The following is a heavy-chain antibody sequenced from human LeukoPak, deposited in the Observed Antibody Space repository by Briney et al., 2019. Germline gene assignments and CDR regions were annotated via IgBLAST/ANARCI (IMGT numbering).Heavy chain of an antibody. CDR1: GITLSNYG. CDR2: ISGSGGGT. V-gene: IGHV3-23*01. Sequence: GGSLRLSCAVSGITLSNYGMSWVRQAPGKGLEWVAGISGSGGGTNYADSEKGRFTISRDNPKNTLYLQMNSLRAEDTAVYFCAKRGVVIRVILVGFHKEAYYFDSWGQGALVTVSS. D-gene: IGHD3-22*01. CDR3: AKRGVVIRVILVGFHKEAYYFDS. J-gene: IGHJ4*02.